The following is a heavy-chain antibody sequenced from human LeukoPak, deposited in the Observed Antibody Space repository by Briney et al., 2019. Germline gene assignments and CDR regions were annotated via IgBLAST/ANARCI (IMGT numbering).Heavy chain of an antibody. V-gene: IGHV3-30*02. CDR1: GFTFSSYG. CDR3: AKDGSGYSGAFDI. Sequence: PGGSLRLSCAASGFTFSSYGMHWVRQAPGKGLEWVAFIRYDGSNKYYADSVKGRFTISRDNSKNTLYLQMNSLRAEDTAVYYCAKDGSGYSGAFDIWGQGTMVTVSS. J-gene: IGHJ3*02. D-gene: IGHD3-3*01. CDR2: IRYDGSNK.